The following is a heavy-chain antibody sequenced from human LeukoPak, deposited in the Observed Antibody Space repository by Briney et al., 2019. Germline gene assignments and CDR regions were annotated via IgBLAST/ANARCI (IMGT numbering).Heavy chain of an antibody. CDR2: ISSSSYI. CDR3: ARYRFVVGATDSFDI. J-gene: IGHJ3*02. CDR1: GFTFSSYS. V-gene: IGHV3-21*01. D-gene: IGHD1-26*01. Sequence: PGGSLRLSCAASGFTFSSYSMNWVRQAPGKGLEWVSSISSSSYIYYADSVKGRFTISRDNAKNSLYLQMNSLRAEDTALYYCARYRFVVGATDSFDIWGQGTMVTVSS.